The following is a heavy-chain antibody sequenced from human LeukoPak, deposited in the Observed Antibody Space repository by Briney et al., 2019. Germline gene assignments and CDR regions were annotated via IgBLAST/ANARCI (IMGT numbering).Heavy chain of an antibody. Sequence: PGGSLRLSCAASGFTVSDNYTSWVRQAPGKGLEWVSAISGGGSTYYADSVKGRFIISRDNSKNTVYLQLNSLRAEDTAVYYCARGGDTIGSIRSPFDIRGQGTMVTVSS. D-gene: IGHD3-22*01. CDR2: ISGGGST. V-gene: IGHV3-53*01. CDR3: ARGGDTIGSIRSPFDI. CDR1: GFTVSDNY. J-gene: IGHJ3*02.